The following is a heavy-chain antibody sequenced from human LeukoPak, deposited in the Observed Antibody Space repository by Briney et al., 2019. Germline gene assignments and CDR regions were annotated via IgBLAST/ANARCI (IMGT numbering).Heavy chain of an antibody. CDR2: ISSSSGYI. V-gene: IGHV3-21*01. CDR3: ARGASVVAGNDNAFDI. J-gene: IGHJ3*02. CDR1: GFTFSSYS. Sequence: GGSLRLSCAASGFTFSSYSMNWVRQAPGKGLEWVSSISSSSGYIYYADSVKGRFTISRDNAKKSLYLQMNSLRADDTAVYYCARGASVVAGNDNAFDIWGQGTMVTVSS. D-gene: IGHD6-19*01.